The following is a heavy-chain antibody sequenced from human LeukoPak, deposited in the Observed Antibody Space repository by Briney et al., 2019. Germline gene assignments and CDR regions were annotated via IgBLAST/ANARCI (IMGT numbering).Heavy chain of an antibody. D-gene: IGHD3-3*01. CDR2: IYTSGST. Sequence: SQTLSLTCTVSGGSISSGSYYWSWIRQPAGKGLEWIGRIYTSGSTNYNPSLKSRVTISVDTSKNQFSLKLSSVTAADTAVYYCARDGGPNYDFWSGCYNWFDPWGQGTLVTVSS. V-gene: IGHV4-61*02. CDR1: GGSISSGSYY. J-gene: IGHJ5*02. CDR3: ARDGGPNYDFWSGCYNWFDP.